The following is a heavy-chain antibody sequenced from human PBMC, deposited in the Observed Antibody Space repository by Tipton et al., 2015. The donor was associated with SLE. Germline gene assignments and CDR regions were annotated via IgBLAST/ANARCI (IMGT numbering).Heavy chain of an antibody. CDR2: IYHSGST. V-gene: IGHV4-38-2*01. CDR1: GYSISSGYY. Sequence: TLSLTCAVSGYSISSGYYWGWIRQPPGKGLEWIGSIYHSGSTYYNPSLKSRVTISVDTSKNQFSLKLSSVTAADTAFYYCARQGPGVGDIPVDSWGQGTLVTVSS. CDR3: ARQGPGVGDIPVDS. D-gene: IGHD3-10*01. J-gene: IGHJ4*02.